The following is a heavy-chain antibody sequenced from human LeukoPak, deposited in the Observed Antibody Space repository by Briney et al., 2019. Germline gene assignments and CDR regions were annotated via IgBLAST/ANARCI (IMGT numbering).Heavy chain of an antibody. Sequence: GGSLRLSCAASGFTVSSNYMSWVRQAPGKGLEWVSVIYSGGSTYYADSVKGRFTISRDNSKNTLYLQMNSLRAEDTAVYYCARDFGIFGVVIPHYYYGMDVWGQGTTVTVSS. CDR3: ARDFGIFGVVIPHYYYGMDV. CDR1: GFTVSSNY. CDR2: IYSGGST. J-gene: IGHJ6*02. D-gene: IGHD3-3*02. V-gene: IGHV3-66*02.